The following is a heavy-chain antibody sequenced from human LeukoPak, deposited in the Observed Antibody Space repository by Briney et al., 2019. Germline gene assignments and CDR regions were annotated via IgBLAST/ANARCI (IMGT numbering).Heavy chain of an antibody. CDR2: ISVSGGST. Sequence: PGGSLRLSCAASGFTFSSYGMSWVRQAPGRGLEWVSDISVSGGSTYYADSVKGRFTISRDNSKNTLYLQMNSLRAEDTAVYYCASYLYSSGWYPLDYWGQGTLVTVSS. CDR3: ASYLYSSGWYPLDY. D-gene: IGHD6-19*01. V-gene: IGHV3-23*01. J-gene: IGHJ4*02. CDR1: GFTFSSYG.